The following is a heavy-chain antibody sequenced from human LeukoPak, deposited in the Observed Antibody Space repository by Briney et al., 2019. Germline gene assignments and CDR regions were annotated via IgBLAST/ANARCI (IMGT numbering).Heavy chain of an antibody. V-gene: IGHV3-20*04. CDR2: INWNGGST. Sequence: PGGSLRLSCAASGFTFDDYGMSWVRQAPGKGLEWVSGINWNGGSTGYADSVKGRFTISRDNAKNSLYLQMNSLRAEDTAVYYCANPSSGDTAMVTPFDYWGQGTLVTVSS. J-gene: IGHJ4*02. CDR1: GFTFDDYG. D-gene: IGHD5-18*01. CDR3: ANPSSGDTAMVTPFDY.